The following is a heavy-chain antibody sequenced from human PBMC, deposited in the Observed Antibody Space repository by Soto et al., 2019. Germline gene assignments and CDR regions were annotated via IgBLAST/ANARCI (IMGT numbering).Heavy chain of an antibody. D-gene: IGHD3-22*01. CDR1: GFNFSNYN. Sequence: EVQLVESGGGLVQPGGSLRLSCAASGFNFSNYNMNWVRQAPGKGLEWVAYIRSSSSTIYYADSVKGRFTISRDNAKNSLYLQMNSLRDEDTAVYYCASWYFSDSSGFPFDYWGQGTLITVSS. V-gene: IGHV3-48*02. J-gene: IGHJ4*02. CDR2: IRSSSSTI. CDR3: ASWYFSDSSGFPFDY.